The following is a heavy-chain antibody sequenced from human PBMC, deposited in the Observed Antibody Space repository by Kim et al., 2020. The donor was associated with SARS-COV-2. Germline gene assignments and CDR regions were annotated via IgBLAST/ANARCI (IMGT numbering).Heavy chain of an antibody. CDR3: ATYRWFSREDAFDI. CDR2: IYHTGDS. J-gene: IGHJ3*02. Sequence: SETLSLTCSVSGGSISNGDYYWTWIRQSPGKGLEWIGYIYHTGDSYYNPSLKSRVAISVDTSNNQFSLNLVSVTAADTAVYYCATYRWFSREDAFDIWGQGTLVSVSS. D-gene: IGHD2-15*01. CDR1: GGSISNGDYY. V-gene: IGHV4-30-4*01.